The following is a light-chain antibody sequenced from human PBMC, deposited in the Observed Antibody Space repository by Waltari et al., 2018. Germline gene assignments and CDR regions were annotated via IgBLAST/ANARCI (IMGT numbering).Light chain of an antibody. Sequence: EIVLTQSPATLSLSPGERATLSCRVSQSVSSYLAWYQQKPGQAPRLLIYDASNRATGIPARFSGSGSGTDFTLTISSLEPEDFAVYYCQQRSNWQDTFGQGTKLEIK. CDR1: QSVSSY. CDR3: QQRSNWQDT. CDR2: DAS. V-gene: IGKV3-11*01. J-gene: IGKJ2*01.